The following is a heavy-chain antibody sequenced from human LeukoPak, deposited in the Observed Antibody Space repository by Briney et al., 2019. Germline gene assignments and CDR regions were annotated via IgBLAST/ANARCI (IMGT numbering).Heavy chain of an antibody. CDR2: LSGSGGRT. V-gene: IGHV3-23*01. J-gene: IGHJ4*02. CDR3: ARDEQWLGFDY. Sequence: GGSLRLSCAASGFTFSTYVMSWVRQAPGKGLEWVSTLSGSGGRTYYADSVKGRFTISRDDSMNTLYLQMNSLRAEDTAVYYCARDEQWLGFDYWGQGTLVTVSS. D-gene: IGHD6-19*01. CDR1: GFTFSTYV.